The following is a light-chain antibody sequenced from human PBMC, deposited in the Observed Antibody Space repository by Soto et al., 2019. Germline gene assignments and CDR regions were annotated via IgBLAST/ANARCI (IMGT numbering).Light chain of an antibody. CDR3: QSYDSSLHV. CDR1: SSNIGAGCD. CDR2: GNS. J-gene: IGLJ1*01. Sequence: QSVLTQPPSVSGAPGQRVTISCTGSSSNIGAGCDVHWYQQLPGTAPKLLIYGNSNRPSGVPDRFSGSKSGTSASLAITGLQAEDEADYYCQSYDSSLHVFGTGTKLTVL. V-gene: IGLV1-40*01.